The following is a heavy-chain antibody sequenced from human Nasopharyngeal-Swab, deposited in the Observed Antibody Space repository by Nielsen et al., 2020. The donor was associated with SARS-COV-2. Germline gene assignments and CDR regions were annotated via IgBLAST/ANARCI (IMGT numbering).Heavy chain of an antibody. CDR1: GFTFSSYV. CDR2: IWYDGSNK. Sequence: GESLKISCAASGFTFSSYVMHWVRQAPGKGLEWVAVIWYDGSNKYYADSVKGRFTISRDNSKNTLYLQMNSLRAEDTAVYYCARDSPGTDSSGYDDAFDIWGQGTMVTVSS. V-gene: IGHV3-33*01. J-gene: IGHJ3*02. CDR3: ARDSPGTDSSGYDDAFDI. D-gene: IGHD3-22*01.